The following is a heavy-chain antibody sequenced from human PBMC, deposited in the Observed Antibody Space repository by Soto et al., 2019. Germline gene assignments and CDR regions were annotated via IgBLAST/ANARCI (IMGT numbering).Heavy chain of an antibody. CDR3: AREPGDSGYVGYFDY. D-gene: IGHD5-12*01. CDR2: ISSSSSTI. J-gene: IGHJ4*02. V-gene: IGHV3-48*02. Sequence: GGSLRLSCAASGFTFSSYSMNWVRQAPGKGLEWVSYISSSSSTIYYADSVKGRFTISRDNAKNSLYLQMNSLRDEDTAVYYCAREPGDSGYVGYFDYWGQGTLVTVSS. CDR1: GFTFSSYS.